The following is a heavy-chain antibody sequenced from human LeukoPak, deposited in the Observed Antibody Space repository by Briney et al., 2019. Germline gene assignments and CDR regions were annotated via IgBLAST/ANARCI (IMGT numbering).Heavy chain of an antibody. Sequence: PSETLSLTCTVSGGSISSSSYYWGWIRQPPGKGLEWIGSIYYSGSTYCNPSLKSRVTISVDTSKNQFSLKLSSVTAADTAVYYCARAGDYSSGYYYAPDWWGQGTLVTVSS. V-gene: IGHV4-39*07. D-gene: IGHD3-22*01. CDR3: ARAGDYSSGYYYAPDW. CDR2: IYYSGST. CDR1: GGSISSSSYY. J-gene: IGHJ4*02.